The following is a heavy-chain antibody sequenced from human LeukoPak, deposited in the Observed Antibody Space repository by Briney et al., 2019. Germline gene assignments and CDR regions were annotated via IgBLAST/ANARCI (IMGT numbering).Heavy chain of an antibody. Sequence: SETLSLTCTVSGGSISSYYWSWIRQPAGKGLEWIGRIYTSGSTNYNPSLKSRVTMSVDTSKNQFSLKLSSVTAADTAVYYCAREGFEGYSSSWFLDYWGQGTLVTVSS. D-gene: IGHD6-13*01. J-gene: IGHJ4*02. CDR1: GGSISSYY. CDR3: AREGFEGYSSSWFLDY. V-gene: IGHV4-4*07. CDR2: IYTSGST.